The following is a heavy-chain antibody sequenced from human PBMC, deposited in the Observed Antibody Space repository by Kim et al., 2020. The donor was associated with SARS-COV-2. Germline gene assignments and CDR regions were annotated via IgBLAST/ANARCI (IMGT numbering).Heavy chain of an antibody. CDR1: GFTFSSYA. Sequence: GGSLRLSCAASGFTFSSYAMSWVRQAPGKGLEWVSIISGSGGSTYYADSVKGQFTISRDNSKNTLDMQMNSLSAEDTAVYYCAKGVCGAYSSSSTCSMDV. CDR3: AKGVCGAYSSSSTCSMDV. CDR2: ISGSGGST. J-gene: IGHJ6*01. V-gene: IGHV3-23*01. D-gene: IGHD6-13*01.